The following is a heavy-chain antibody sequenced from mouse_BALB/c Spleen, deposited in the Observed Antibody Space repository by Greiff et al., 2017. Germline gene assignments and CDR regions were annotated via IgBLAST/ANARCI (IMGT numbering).Heavy chain of an antibody. J-gene: IGHJ3*01. Sequence: VQLQQSGAELVRSGASVKLSCTASGFNIKDYYMHWVKQRPEQGLEWIGWIDPENGDTEYAPKFQGKATMTADTSSNTAYLQLSSLTSEDTAVYYCNARGYGNYSWFAYWGQGTLVTVSA. CDR3: NARGYGNYSWFAY. D-gene: IGHD2-1*01. CDR1: GFNIKDYY. CDR2: IDPENGDT. V-gene: IGHV14-4*02.